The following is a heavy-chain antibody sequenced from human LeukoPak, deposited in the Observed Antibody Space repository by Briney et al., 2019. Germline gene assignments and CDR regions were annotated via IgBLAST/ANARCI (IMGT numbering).Heavy chain of an antibody. D-gene: IGHD3-3*01. CDR1: GYTFTSYS. CDR3: ARSVLLSLEWLFLIDSFDI. Sequence: GASVKVSCKASGYTFTSYSISWVRQAPGRGLEWMGWISPYNGDTNYAQKVQGRLTMTTDTSTSTAYMELRSLSSDDTAVYYCARSVLLSLEWLFLIDSFDIWGQGTMVTVSS. V-gene: IGHV1-18*01. J-gene: IGHJ3*02. CDR2: ISPYNGDT.